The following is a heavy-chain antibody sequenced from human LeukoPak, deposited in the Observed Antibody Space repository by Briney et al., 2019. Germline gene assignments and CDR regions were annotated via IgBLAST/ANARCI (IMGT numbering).Heavy chain of an antibody. V-gene: IGHV3-48*04. J-gene: IGHJ5*02. CDR2: ISSTSSTI. Sequence: TGGSLRLSCTASGFTFSSYSMNWVRQAPGKGLEWVSYISSTSSTIYYADSVKGRFIISRDNAKNSLHLQMNSLRVEDTAIYYCAREREMATIAAWGQGTLVTVSS. CDR1: GFTFSSYS. CDR3: AREREMATIAA. D-gene: IGHD5-24*01.